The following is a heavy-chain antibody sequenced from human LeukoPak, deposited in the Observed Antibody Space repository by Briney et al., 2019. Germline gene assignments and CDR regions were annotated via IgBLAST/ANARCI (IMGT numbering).Heavy chain of an antibody. V-gene: IGHV3-30-3*01. CDR1: GFTFSSYA. CDR3: ARGTYYYDSSGFGY. Sequence: PGGSLRLSCAASGFTFSSYAMHWVRQAPGKGLEWVAAISYDGSNKYYADSVKGRFTISRDNSKNTLYLQMNSLRAEDTAVYCCARGTYYYDSSGFGYWGQGTLVTVSS. CDR2: ISYDGSNK. D-gene: IGHD3-22*01. J-gene: IGHJ4*02.